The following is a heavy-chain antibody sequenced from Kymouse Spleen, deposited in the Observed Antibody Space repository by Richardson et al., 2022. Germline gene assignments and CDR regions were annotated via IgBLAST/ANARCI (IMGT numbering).Heavy chain of an antibody. J-gene: IGHJ4*02. D-gene: IGHD5-18,IGHD2-15*01,IGHD2-21*02. CDR3: ARGRWNYFDY. V-gene: IGHV4-34*01. Sequence: QVQLQQWGAGLLKPSETLSLTCAVYGGSFSGYYWSWIRQPPGKGLEWIGEINHSGSTNYNPSLKSRVTISVDTSKNQFSLKLSSVTAADTAVYYCARGRWNYFDYWGQGTLVTVSS. CDR1: GGSFSGYY. CDR2: INHSGST.